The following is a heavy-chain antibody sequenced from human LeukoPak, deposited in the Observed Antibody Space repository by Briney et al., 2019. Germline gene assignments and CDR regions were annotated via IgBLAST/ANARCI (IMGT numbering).Heavy chain of an antibody. J-gene: IGHJ4*02. V-gene: IGHV3-48*04. Sequence: GGSLRLSCAASGFTFSDYSMNWVRQAPGKGLEWVSYISFSVNTKYYGDSVEGRFTISRDNAKNSLYLHMDSLRAEDTAVYYCARGAYSSGWAYFDHWGQGTLVTVSS. CDR2: ISFSVNTK. CDR1: GFTFSDYS. CDR3: ARGAYSSGWAYFDH. D-gene: IGHD6-19*01.